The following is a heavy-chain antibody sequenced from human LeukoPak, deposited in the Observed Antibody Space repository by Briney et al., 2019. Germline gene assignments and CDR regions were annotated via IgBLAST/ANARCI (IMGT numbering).Heavy chain of an antibody. CDR1: GYSISSGYY. J-gene: IGHJ4*02. CDR3: ARHAGYSSSWYLNY. CDR2: IHHSGNI. D-gene: IGHD6-13*01. V-gene: IGHV4-38-2*02. Sequence: SETLSLTCTVSGYSISSGYYWGWIRQSPGKGLEWIGNIHHSGNIYYNVSLKSRVTISVHTSNNQFSLNLSSVTAADTAVYYCARHAGYSSSWYLNYWGQGTLVTVSS.